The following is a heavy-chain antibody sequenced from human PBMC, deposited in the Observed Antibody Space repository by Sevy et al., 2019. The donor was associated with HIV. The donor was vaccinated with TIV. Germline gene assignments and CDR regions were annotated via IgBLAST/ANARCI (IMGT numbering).Heavy chain of an antibody. Sequence: SETLSLTCTVSGGSVSSGSYYWSWIRQPPGKGLEWIGYIYYSGSTNYNPSLKSRVTISVDTSKNQFSLKLSSVTAADTAVYYGARDQYRGSYSYFDYWGQGTLVTVSS. J-gene: IGHJ4*02. CDR1: GGSVSSGSYY. V-gene: IGHV4-61*01. D-gene: IGHD1-26*01. CDR2: IYYSGST. CDR3: ARDQYRGSYSYFDY.